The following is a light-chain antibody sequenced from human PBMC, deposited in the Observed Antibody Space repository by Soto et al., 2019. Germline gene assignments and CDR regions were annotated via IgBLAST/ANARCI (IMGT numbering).Light chain of an antibody. V-gene: IGKV3D-20*02. J-gene: IGKJ4*01. CDR3: QQRSNWPLT. CDR2: ATS. Sequence: EIVLTQSPGTLSLSPGERATLSCRASQSVSSRDLAWYQQKPGQAPRLLIYATSSRAAGIPDRFSGSGSGTDFTLTISRLEPEDFAVYYCQQRSNWPLTFGGGTKVEIK. CDR1: QSVSSRD.